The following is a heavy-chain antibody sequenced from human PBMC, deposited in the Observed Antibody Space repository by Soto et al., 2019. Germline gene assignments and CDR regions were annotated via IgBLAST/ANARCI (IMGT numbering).Heavy chain of an antibody. Sequence: GGSLRLSCAASGFTFSDYYMSWIRQAPGKGLEWVSYISSSGSTIYYADSVKGRFTISRDNAKNSLYLQMNSLRAEDTAVYYCARALYGSGTHYPLWGYYYMDVWGKGTTVTVSS. CDR1: GFTFSDYY. J-gene: IGHJ6*03. D-gene: IGHD3-10*01. V-gene: IGHV3-11*01. CDR3: ARALYGSGTHYPLWGYYYMDV. CDR2: ISSSGSTI.